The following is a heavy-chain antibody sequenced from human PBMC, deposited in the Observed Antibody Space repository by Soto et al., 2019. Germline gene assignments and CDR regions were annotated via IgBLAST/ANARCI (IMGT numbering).Heavy chain of an antibody. CDR2: ISPTGGST. D-gene: IGHD1-26*01. CDR3: AKVKTGIVPIIGGGFDS. J-gene: IGHJ4*02. V-gene: IGHV3-23*01. Sequence: EVQLLESGGGLVQPGGSLRLSCEGSGYTHTFNTYAMSWVRQAPGKGLEWVAGISPTGGSTYYADSVKGRFTISRDNSKDTLFMQMSRHRVEDAAVYLCAKVKTGIVPIIGGGFDSWGRGPLVTVYS. CDR1: GYTHTFNTYA.